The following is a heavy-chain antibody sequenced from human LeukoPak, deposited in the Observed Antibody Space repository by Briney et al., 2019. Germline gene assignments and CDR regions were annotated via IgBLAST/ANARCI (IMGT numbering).Heavy chain of an antibody. CDR3: ARGPYSYDSSGAFDI. V-gene: IGHV4-61*02. CDR2: ISSSGST. J-gene: IGHJ3*02. D-gene: IGHD3-22*01. CDR1: GGSISTTNYY. Sequence: SETLSLTCNVSGGSISTTNYYWSWIRQPAGKGLEWIGRISSSGSTNYNPSLKSRVTISVDTSKNQFSLKLSSVTAADTAVYFCARGPYSYDSSGAFDIWGQGTMVTVSS.